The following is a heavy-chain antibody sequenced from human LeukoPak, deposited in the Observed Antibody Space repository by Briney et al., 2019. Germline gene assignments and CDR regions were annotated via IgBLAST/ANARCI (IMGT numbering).Heavy chain of an antibody. CDR2: IGSDDGAT. V-gene: IGHV3-23*01. J-gene: IGHJ4*02. CDR1: GFTFSNYA. Sequence: SGGSLRLSCAASGFTFSNYAMSWVRQAPGKGLEWVSTIGSDDGATYYADSVKGRFTISRDNSRNTLDLEVNSLRAEDTAVYYCAKDRTSGYYDLGYWGQGTLVTVSS. CDR3: AKDRTSGYYDLGY. D-gene: IGHD3-22*01.